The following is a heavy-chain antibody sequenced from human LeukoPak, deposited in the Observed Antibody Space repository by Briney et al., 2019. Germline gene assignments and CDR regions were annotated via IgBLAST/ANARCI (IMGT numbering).Heavy chain of an antibody. V-gene: IGHV4-39*01. Sequence: SETLSLTCTVSGGSLSSSSYYWGWIRQPPGKGLEWIGSIYYSGSTYYNPSLKSRVTVSVDTSKNQFSLKLSSVTAADTAVYYCARRGKSKNYYDSSGYYTWYFDLWGRGTLVTVSS. CDR3: ARRGKSKNYYDSSGYYTWYFDL. CDR1: GGSLSSSSYY. D-gene: IGHD3-22*01. J-gene: IGHJ2*01. CDR2: IYYSGST.